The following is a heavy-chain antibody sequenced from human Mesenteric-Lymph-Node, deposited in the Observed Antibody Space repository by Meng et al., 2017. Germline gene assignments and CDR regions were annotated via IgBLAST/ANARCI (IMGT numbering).Heavy chain of an antibody. CDR1: GGSISSYY. J-gene: IGHJ5*02. D-gene: IGHD3-10*01. Sequence: GSLRLSCTVSGGSISSYYWSWIRQPPGKGLEWIGSIYYSGSTYYNPSLKSRVTISVDTSKNQFSLKLSSVTAADTAVYYCARDHPPDVLLWFGESRTGFDPWGQGTLVTVSS. V-gene: IGHV4-59*12. CDR3: ARDHPPDVLLWFGESRTGFDP. CDR2: IYYSGST.